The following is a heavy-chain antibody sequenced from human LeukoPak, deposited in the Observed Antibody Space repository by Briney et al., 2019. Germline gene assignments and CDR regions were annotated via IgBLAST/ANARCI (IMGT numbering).Heavy chain of an antibody. Sequence: GGSLRLSCAASGFTFSSYAMSWVRQAPGKGREWVSAISGSGGSTYYADSVKGRFTISRDNSKNTLYLQMNSLRAEDTAVYYCARTPRPGIAAAGTLGYWGQGTLVTVSS. CDR2: ISGSGGST. CDR1: GFTFSSYA. V-gene: IGHV3-23*01. D-gene: IGHD6-13*01. CDR3: ARTPRPGIAAAGTLGY. J-gene: IGHJ4*02.